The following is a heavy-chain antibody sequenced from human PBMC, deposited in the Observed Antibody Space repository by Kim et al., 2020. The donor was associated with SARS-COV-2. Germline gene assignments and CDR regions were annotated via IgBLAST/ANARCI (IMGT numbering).Heavy chain of an antibody. CDR2: ISHSGST. J-gene: IGHJ5*02. Sequence: SETLSLTCAVYGGSFSGYYWSWIRQPPGKGLEWIGEISHSGSTNYNPSLKSRVTISVDTSKNQFSLKLSSVTAADTAVYYCARGESESVLVGLITTYRSHGFDPWGQGSLVTVSS. V-gene: IGHV4-34*01. D-gene: IGHD3-22*01. CDR1: GGSFSGYY. CDR3: ARGESESVLVGLITTYRSHGFDP.